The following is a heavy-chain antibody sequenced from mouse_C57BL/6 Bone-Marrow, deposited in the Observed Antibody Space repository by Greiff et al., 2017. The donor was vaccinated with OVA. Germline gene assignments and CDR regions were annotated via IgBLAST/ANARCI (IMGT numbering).Heavy chain of an antibody. D-gene: IGHD1-1*01. CDR1: GYTFTSYG. CDR2: IYPRSGNT. CDR3: ARGPYYYVSPEAY. Sequence: VQLQQSGAELARPGASVKLSCKASGYTFTSYGISWVKQRTGQGLEWIGEIYPRSGNTYYNEKFKGKATLTADTSSSTAYMELRSLTSEDSAVYFCARGPYYYVSPEAYWGQGTLVTVSA. J-gene: IGHJ3*01. V-gene: IGHV1-81*01.